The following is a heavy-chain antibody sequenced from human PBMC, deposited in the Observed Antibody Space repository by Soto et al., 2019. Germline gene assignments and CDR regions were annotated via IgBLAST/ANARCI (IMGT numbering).Heavy chain of an antibody. D-gene: IGHD5-12*01. CDR1: GGSFSGYY. J-gene: IGHJ6*03. Sequence: SETLSLTCAVYGGSFSGYYWSWIRQPPGKGLEWIGEINHSGSTNYNPSLKSRVTISVDTSKNQFSLKLSSVTAADTAVYYCARCGPTIDKTSYECYMDVWGTGTTVTVSS. V-gene: IGHV4-34*01. CDR3: ARCGPTIDKTSYECYMDV. CDR2: INHSGST.